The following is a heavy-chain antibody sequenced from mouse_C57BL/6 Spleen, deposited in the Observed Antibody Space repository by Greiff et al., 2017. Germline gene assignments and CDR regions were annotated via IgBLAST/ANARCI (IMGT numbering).Heavy chain of an antibody. CDR3: ASQTAQASWFAY. CDR2: IDPSDSEP. V-gene: IGHV1-52*01. J-gene: IGHJ3*01. D-gene: IGHD3-2*02. CDR1: GYTFTSYW. Sequence: QVQLQQPGAELVRPGSSVKLSCKASGYTFTSYWMHWVKQRPIQGLEWIGNIDPSDSEPHYNQKFKDKATLTVDKSSSTAYMQLSSLTSEDSAVYYCASQTAQASWFAYWGQGTLVTVSA.